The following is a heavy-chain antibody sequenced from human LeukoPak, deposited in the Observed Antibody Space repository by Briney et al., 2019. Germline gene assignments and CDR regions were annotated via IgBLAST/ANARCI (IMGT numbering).Heavy chain of an antibody. CDR3: ARLYCSGGSCYFNWFDP. Sequence: SETLSLTCTVSGGSISGYYWSWIRQPPGKGLEWIGYIYYSGSTNYNPSLKSRVTISVDTSKNQFSLKLSSVTAADTAVYYCARLYCSGGSCYFNWFDPWGQGTLVTVSS. V-gene: IGHV4-59*01. J-gene: IGHJ5*02. CDR2: IYYSGST. D-gene: IGHD2-15*01. CDR1: GGSISGYY.